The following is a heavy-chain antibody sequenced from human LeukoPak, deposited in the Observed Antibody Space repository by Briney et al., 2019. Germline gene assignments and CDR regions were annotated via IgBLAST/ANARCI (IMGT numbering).Heavy chain of an antibody. J-gene: IGHJ4*02. CDR3: ARDQTSRGFGEWDYFDY. CDR1: GFTFSSYA. V-gene: IGHV3-30-3*01. Sequence: PGGSLRLSCAASGFTFSSYAMHWVRQAPGKGLEWVAVISYDGSNKYYADSVKGRFTISRDNSKNTLYLQMNSLRAEDTAVYYCARDQTSRGFGEWDYFDYWGQGTLVTVSS. CDR2: ISYDGSNK. D-gene: IGHD3-10*01.